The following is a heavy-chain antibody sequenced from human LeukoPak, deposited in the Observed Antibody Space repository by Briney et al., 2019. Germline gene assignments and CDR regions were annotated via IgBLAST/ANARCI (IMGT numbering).Heavy chain of an antibody. CDR3: ARSGGIVVVPAAMDYSYYYMDV. V-gene: IGHV1-69*01. Sequence: GSSVKVSRKDSVGTLSSYAISWVRQATGQGGEWMGRIFPIFGAANYAQKFQGRVTITADESTSTAYMELSSLRSEDTAVYYCARSGGIVVVPAAMDYSYYYMDVWGKGTTVTVSS. J-gene: IGHJ6*03. CDR2: IFPIFGAA. CDR1: VGTLSSYA. D-gene: IGHD2-2*01.